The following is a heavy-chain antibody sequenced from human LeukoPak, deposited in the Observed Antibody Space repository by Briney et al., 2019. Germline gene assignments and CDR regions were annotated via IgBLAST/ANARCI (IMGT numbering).Heavy chain of an antibody. V-gene: IGHV3-11*01. J-gene: IGHJ4*02. D-gene: IGHD6-13*01. CDR3: STSYSSSWPLDY. CDR1: GFTFSDYY. Sequence: SPGGSLRLSCAASGFTFSDYYMSWIRQAPGKGLEWVSYISSSGSTIYYAGSVKGRFTISRDNAKNSLYLQMNSLRAEDTAVYYCSTSYSSSWPLDYWGQGTLVTVSS. CDR2: ISSSGSTI.